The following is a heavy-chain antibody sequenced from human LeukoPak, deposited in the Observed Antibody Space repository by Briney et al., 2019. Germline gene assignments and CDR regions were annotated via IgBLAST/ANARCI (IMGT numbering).Heavy chain of an antibody. Sequence: GASVKVSCKASGYTFTGYYMHWVRQAPGQGLEWMGWINPNSGGTSYAQKFQGRVTMTRDTSISTAYMELSRLRSDDTAVYYCARAAVPGSTTRFDYWGQGTLVTVSS. CDR2: INPNSGGT. CDR3: ARAAVPGSTTRFDY. D-gene: IGHD6-19*01. V-gene: IGHV1-2*02. CDR1: GYTFTGYY. J-gene: IGHJ4*02.